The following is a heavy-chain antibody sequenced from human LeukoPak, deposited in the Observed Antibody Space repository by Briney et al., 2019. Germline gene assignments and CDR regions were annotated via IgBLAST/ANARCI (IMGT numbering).Heavy chain of an antibody. CDR1: GFTFSSYG. CDR3: AKGAFDI. V-gene: IGHV3-30*18. CDR2: ISYDGSNK. Sequence: GGSLRLSCAASGFTFSSYGMHWVRQAPGKGLEWVAVISYDGSNKYYADSVKGQFTISRDNSKNTLYLQMNSLRAEDTAVYYCAKGAFDIWGQGTMVTVSS. J-gene: IGHJ3*02.